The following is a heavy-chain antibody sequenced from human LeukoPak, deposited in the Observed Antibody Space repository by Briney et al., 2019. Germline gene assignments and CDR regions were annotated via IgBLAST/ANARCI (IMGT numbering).Heavy chain of an antibody. CDR2: IYYSGST. D-gene: IGHD2-2*01. CDR1: GGSISSSSYY. Sequence: SETLSLTCTVSGGSISSSSYYWGWIRQPPGKGLEWIVSIYYSGSTYYNPSLKSRVTISVDTSKNQFSLKLSSVTAADTAVYYCARHYCSSTSCYPRGIADEFDYWGQGTLVTVSS. J-gene: IGHJ4*02. V-gene: IGHV4-39*01. CDR3: ARHYCSSTSCYPRGIADEFDY.